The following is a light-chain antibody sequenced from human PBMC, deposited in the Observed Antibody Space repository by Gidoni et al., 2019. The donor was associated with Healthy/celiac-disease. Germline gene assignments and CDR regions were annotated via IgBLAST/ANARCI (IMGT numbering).Light chain of an antibody. Sequence: IVLTQSPATLSLSPGERATLSCRASQSVSSYLAWYKQTPGQAPRLLIYDASNRATGIPARFSGSGSGTDFTLTISSLEPEDFAVYYCQQRSNWYTFGQGTKLEIK. CDR3: QQRSNWYT. J-gene: IGKJ2*01. CDR2: DAS. V-gene: IGKV3-11*01. CDR1: QSVSSY.